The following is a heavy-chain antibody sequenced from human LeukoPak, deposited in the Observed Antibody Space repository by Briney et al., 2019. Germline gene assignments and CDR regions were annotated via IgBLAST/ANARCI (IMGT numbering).Heavy chain of an antibody. D-gene: IGHD2-2*01. CDR2: IYPSDSDT. CDR3: AQVPGVDYFYYRMDV. Sequence: GESLKISCKGSGDIFSSYWIAWVRQMPGKGLEWIGVIYPSDSDTRYSPSFQGQVTISADKSISTAYLQWSSLKASDTAVYYCAQVPGVDYFYYRMDVWGQGTTVTVSS. V-gene: IGHV5-51*01. CDR1: GDIFSSYW. J-gene: IGHJ6*02.